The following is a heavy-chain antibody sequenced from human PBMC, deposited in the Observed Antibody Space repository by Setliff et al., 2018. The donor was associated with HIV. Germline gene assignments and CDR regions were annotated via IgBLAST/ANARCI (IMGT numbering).Heavy chain of an antibody. CDR3: AREEGSGDGYNSGGAFDI. CDR1: GGTFSSYA. V-gene: IGHV1-69*10. Sequence: GASVKVSCKASGGTFSSYAISWVRQAPGQGLEWMGGIIPILGIANYAQKFQGRVTITADKSTSTAYMGLSSLRSEDTAVYYCAREEGSGDGYNSGGAFDIWGQGTMVTVSS. CDR2: IIPILGIA. J-gene: IGHJ3*02. D-gene: IGHD5-12*01.